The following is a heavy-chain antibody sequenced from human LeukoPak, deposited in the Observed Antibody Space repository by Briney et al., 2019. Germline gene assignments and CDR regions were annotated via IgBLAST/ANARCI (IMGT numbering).Heavy chain of an antibody. V-gene: IGHV4-59*01. J-gene: IGHJ6*03. CDR3: ARDRNYYGSGSDYMDV. D-gene: IGHD3-10*01. Sequence: SETLSLTCTVSGGSISSYYWSWIRQPPGKGLEWIGYIYYSGSTNYNPSLKSRVTISVDTSKNQFSLKLSSVTAADTDVYYCARDRNYYGSGSDYMDVWGKGTTVTVSS. CDR2: IYYSGST. CDR1: GGSISSYY.